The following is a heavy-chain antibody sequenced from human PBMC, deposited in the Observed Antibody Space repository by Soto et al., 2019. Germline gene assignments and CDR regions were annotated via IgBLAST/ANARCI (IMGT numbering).Heavy chain of an antibody. J-gene: IGHJ5*02. D-gene: IGHD2-2*01. CDR1: GFTVSSNY. Sequence: PGGSLRLSCAASGFTVSSNYMSWVRQAPGKGLEWVSVIYSGGSTYYADSVKGRFTISRHNSKNTLYRQMNSLKTEDTAVYYCTRQGVVPAAPLKFDPWGQGTLVTVSS. CDR3: TRQGVVPAAPLKFDP. V-gene: IGHV3-53*01. CDR2: IYSGGST.